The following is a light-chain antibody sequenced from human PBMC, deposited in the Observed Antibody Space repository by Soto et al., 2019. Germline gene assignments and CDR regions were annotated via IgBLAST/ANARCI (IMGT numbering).Light chain of an antibody. CDR3: QQYGSSPET. J-gene: IGKJ1*01. CDR1: QSVSSSY. Sequence: EIVLTPSPGTLSLSPGERATLSCRASQSVSSSYLAWYQQKPGQAHRLLIYGASSRATGIPDRFSGSGSGTDFTLTISRLEPEDFAVYYCQQYGSSPETFGQGNKVDIK. V-gene: IGKV3-20*01. CDR2: GAS.